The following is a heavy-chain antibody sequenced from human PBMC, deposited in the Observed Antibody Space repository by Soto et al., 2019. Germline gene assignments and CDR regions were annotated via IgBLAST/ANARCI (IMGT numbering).Heavy chain of an antibody. CDR1: GGTFSSYA. D-gene: IGHD2-15*01. J-gene: IGHJ5*02. V-gene: IGHV1-69*12. CDR3: ARRPPGYCSGGSCYSRWFDP. Sequence: QVQLVQSGAEVKKPGSSVKVSCKASGGTFSSYAISWVRQAPGQGLEWMGGIIPIFGTANYAQKFQGRVTITADESTSTAYMELGSLRSEDTAVYYCARRPPGYCSGGSCYSRWFDPWGQGTLVTVSS. CDR2: IIPIFGTA.